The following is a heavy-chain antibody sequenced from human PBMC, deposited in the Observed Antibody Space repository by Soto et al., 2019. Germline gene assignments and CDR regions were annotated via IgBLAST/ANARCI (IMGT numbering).Heavy chain of an antibody. CDR3: ASTIFGVVIIPPDY. Sequence: QLQLQESGPGLVKPSETLSLTCTVSGGSISSSSYYWGWIRQPPGKGLEWIGSIYYSGSTYYNPSLKSRVTISVDTSKNQFSLKLSSVTAADTAVYYCASTIFGVVIIPPDYWGQGTLVTVSS. J-gene: IGHJ4*02. D-gene: IGHD3-3*01. CDR2: IYYSGST. V-gene: IGHV4-39*01. CDR1: GGSISSSSYY.